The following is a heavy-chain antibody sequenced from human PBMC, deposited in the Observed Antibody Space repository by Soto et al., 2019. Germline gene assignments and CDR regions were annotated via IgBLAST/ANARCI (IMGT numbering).Heavy chain of an antibody. V-gene: IGHV4-34*01. D-gene: IGHD1-26*01. CDR2: INHSGSA. CDR1: GGSFSGYY. J-gene: IGHJ4*02. CDR3: ARGLISGSHYSGGWYYFDS. Sequence: SETLSLTCAVYGGSFSGYYWTWIRQPPGTGLEWIGEINHSGSANYNPSLKSRVTISVHTSSSQFSLELSSVTAADTAVYYCARGLISGSHYSGGWYYFDSWGQGTQVTVSS.